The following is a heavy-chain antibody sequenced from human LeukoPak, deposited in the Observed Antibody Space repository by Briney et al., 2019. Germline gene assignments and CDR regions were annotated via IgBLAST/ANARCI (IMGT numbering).Heavy chain of an antibody. D-gene: IGHD6-13*01. J-gene: IGHJ5*02. CDR2: ISANGGGT. CDR3: ARDPIAAAGSYNGFDP. Sequence: SGGSLRLSCAASGFTFSSSSMAWFRQAPGKGLEWVSSISANGGGTYYTDSVKGRFTVSRDNSKNTLYLQMNSLRAEDTAVYYCARDPIAAAGSYNGFDPWGQGTLVTVSS. CDR1: GFTFSSSS. V-gene: IGHV3-23*01.